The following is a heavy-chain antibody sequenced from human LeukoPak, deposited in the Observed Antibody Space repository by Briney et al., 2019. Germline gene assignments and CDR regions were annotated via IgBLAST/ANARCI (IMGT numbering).Heavy chain of an antibody. D-gene: IGHD3-10*01. Sequence: GGSLRLSCAASGSTFSSYAMHWVRQAPGKGLEYVSAISSNGGSTYYANSVKGRFTISRDNSKNTLYLQMGSLRAEDMAVYYCARDRYGSGGDFDYWGQGTLVTVSS. V-gene: IGHV3-64*01. CDR2: ISSNGGST. J-gene: IGHJ4*02. CDR1: GSTFSSYA. CDR3: ARDRYGSGGDFDY.